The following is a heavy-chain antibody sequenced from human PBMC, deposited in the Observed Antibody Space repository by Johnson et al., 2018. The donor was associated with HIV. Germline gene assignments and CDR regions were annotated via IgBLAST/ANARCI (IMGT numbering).Heavy chain of an antibody. CDR1: GFTFSSYW. CDR2: ISSSGSTI. CDR3: ARDRHCGGDCYTDDAFDI. J-gene: IGHJ3*02. V-gene: IGHV3-11*04. Sequence: QVQLVESGGGLVQPGGSLRLSCAASGFTFSSYWMSWIRQAPGKGLEWVSYISSSGSTIYYADSVKGRFTISRDNAKNSLYLQMNSLRAEDTAVYYCARDRHCGGDCYTDDAFDIWGQGTMVTVSS. D-gene: IGHD2-21*02.